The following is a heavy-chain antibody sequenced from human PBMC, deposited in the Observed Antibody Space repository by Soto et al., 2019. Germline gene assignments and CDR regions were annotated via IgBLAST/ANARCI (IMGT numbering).Heavy chain of an antibody. CDR2: INPNSGGT. CDR1: GYTFTGYY. Sequence: ASVKVSCKASGYTFTGYYIHWVRQAPGQGLEWMGWINPNSGGTNYAQKFQGRVTMTRDTSISTAYMELSRLRSDDTAVYYCAREWGPLGYSSDNSCFDYWGQGTLVTVSS. V-gene: IGHV1-2*02. J-gene: IGHJ4*02. D-gene: IGHD6-25*01. CDR3: AREWGPLGYSSDNSCFDY.